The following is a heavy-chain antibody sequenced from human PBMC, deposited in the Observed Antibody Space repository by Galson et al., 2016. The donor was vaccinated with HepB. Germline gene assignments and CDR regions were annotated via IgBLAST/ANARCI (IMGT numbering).Heavy chain of an antibody. Sequence: SVKVSCKASGYTLSSYYMHWVRQAPGQGLEWMGVMFPSGGRTSYAQKFQGRVTMTRDTSTSTDYTELSSLGSEDTAVYYCAREPPTSSSFDHWGQGTLVTVSS. CDR2: MFPSGGRT. CDR1: GYTLSSYY. J-gene: IGHJ4*02. CDR3: AREPPTSSSFDH. V-gene: IGHV1-46*01.